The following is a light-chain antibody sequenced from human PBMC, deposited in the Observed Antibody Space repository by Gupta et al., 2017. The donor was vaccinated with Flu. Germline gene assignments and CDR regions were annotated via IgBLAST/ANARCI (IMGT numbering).Light chain of an antibody. J-gene: IGKJ5*01. Sequence: SPSSLSASVGDRVTITCRASQSITYYLNWYQQKPGRAPKLLIHAASSLQSGVPSRFSGSGSGTDFTLTINRLQPEDSATYYCQQSDSSLNTFGQGTRLEIK. CDR3: QQSDSSLNT. CDR2: AAS. V-gene: IGKV1-39*01. CDR1: QSITYY.